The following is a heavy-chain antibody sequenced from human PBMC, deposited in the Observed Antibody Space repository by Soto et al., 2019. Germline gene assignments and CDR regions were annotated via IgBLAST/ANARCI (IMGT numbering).Heavy chain of an antibody. CDR2: ISSSSSTI. D-gene: IGHD4-4*01. CDR3: ASTVTSNYYYYMDV. V-gene: IGHV3-48*01. Sequence: PGGSLRLSCAASGFTFSSYSMNWVRQAPGKGLEWVSYISSSSSTIYYADSVKGRFTISRHNSKNSLYLQMNSLRAEDTAVYYCASTVTSNYYYYMDVWGKGTTVTVSS. CDR1: GFTFSSYS. J-gene: IGHJ6*03.